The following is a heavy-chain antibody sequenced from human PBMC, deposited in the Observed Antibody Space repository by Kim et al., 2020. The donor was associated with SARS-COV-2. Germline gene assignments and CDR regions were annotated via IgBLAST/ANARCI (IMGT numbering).Heavy chain of an antibody. V-gene: IGHV3-64D*06. CDR3: VKDLRQQLVNGYWFDP. D-gene: IGHD6-13*01. Sequence: SGKGRFTITRDNSKNTLYLQMSSLRAEDTAVYYCVKDLRQQLVNGYWFDPWGQGTLVTVSS. J-gene: IGHJ5*02.